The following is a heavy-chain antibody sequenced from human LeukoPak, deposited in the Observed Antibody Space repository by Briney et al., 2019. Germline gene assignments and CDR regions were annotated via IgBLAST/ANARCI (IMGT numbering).Heavy chain of an antibody. Sequence: GGSLRLSCAASGFTFSNYWMHWVRQAPGKGLVWVSRINEDGSSTTYADSVKGRFTISRDNAKNTLYLQMNSLRAEDTAVYYCAGGIAVAGRIDYWGQGTLVTVSS. J-gene: IGHJ4*02. CDR2: INEDGSST. D-gene: IGHD6-19*01. V-gene: IGHV3-74*01. CDR3: AGGIAVAGRIDY. CDR1: GFTFSNYW.